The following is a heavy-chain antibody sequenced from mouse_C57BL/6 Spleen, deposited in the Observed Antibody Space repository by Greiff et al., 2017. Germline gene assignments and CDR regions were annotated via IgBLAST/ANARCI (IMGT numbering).Heavy chain of an antibody. Sequence: QVQLKESGAELVKPGASVKLSCKASGYTFTSYWMHWVKQRPGQGLEWIGYINPSSGYTTYNQKFKDKATLTADKSSSTDYMQLSSQTYEDSAVYYCARSLYSNYVGAYWGQGTLVTVSA. CDR1: GYTFTSYW. J-gene: IGHJ3*01. CDR2: INPSSGYT. V-gene: IGHV1-7*01. CDR3: ARSLYSNYVGAY. D-gene: IGHD2-5*01.